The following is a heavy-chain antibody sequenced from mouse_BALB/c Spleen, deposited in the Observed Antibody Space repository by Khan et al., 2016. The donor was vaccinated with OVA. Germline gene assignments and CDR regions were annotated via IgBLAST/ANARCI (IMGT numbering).Heavy chain of an antibody. CDR2: INTNVGST. Sequence: DVMLVESGGGLVQPGGSLKLSCAASGFTFSSYGMSWVRQTPDKRLELVATINTNVGSTYYPDSVQGRFTISRDNAKNTLYLQMSSLKSEDTAMYYCARVGIIYYGNYAYYFDYWGQGTTLTVSS. D-gene: IGHD2-1*01. CDR1: GFTFSSYG. V-gene: IGHV5-6-3*01. CDR3: ARVGIIYYGNYAYYFDY. J-gene: IGHJ2*01.